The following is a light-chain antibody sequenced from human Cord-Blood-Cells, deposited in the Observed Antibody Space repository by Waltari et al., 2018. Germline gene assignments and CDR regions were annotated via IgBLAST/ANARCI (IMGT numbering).Light chain of an antibody. CDR1: SSDVGGSNY. CDR3: SSYTSSSTYV. J-gene: IGLJ1*01. V-gene: IGLV2-14*01. CDR2: DVN. Sequence: QSALTQPASVSGSPGPSITISCTGTSSDVGGSNYVSWYQQPPGKAPKLMIYDVNNRPSGVSNRFSGSKSGNTASLTISGLQAEDEADYYCSSYTSSSTYVFGTGTKVTVL.